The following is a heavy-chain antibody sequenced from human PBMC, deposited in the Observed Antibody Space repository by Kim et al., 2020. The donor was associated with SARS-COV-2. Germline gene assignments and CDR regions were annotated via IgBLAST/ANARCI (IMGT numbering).Heavy chain of an antibody. D-gene: IGHD1-1*01. CDR2: INKNGGGT. Sequence: GGSLRLSCAASGFTFDDYGMSWVRQTPGKGLEWVAGINKNGGGTGYVDSAKGRFTISRDNAKNSLFLQMNSLRADDTAVYHCVRGFYKGPFDFWGQGTLVTVSS. J-gene: IGHJ4*02. CDR3: VRGFYKGPFDF. CDR1: GFTFDDYG. V-gene: IGHV3-20*01.